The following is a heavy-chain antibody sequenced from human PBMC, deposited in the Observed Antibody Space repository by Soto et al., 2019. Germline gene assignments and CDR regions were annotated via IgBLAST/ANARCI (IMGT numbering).Heavy chain of an antibody. CDR1: GFTFSNFW. Sequence: GGSLRLSCATSGFTFSNFWLNWVRQAPGRGLEWVANINQDGSEKYYVDSVKGRFTISRDNAKNSLYLQMNSLRAEDTAVYYCARDRPGYYYYGMDVWGQGTTVTVSS. CDR2: INQDGSEK. V-gene: IGHV3-7*04. CDR3: ARDRPGYYYYGMDV. J-gene: IGHJ6*02.